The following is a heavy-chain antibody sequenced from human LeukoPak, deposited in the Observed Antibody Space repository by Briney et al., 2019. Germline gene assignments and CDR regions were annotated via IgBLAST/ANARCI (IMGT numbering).Heavy chain of an antibody. Sequence: GRSLRLSCAASGFTFSSYGMHWVRQAPVKGLEWVAVISYDGSNKYYADSVKGRFTISRDNSKNTLYLQMNSLRAEDTAVYYCAKLYYDSSGYYYVAIDYWGQGTLVTVSS. V-gene: IGHV3-30*18. CDR1: GFTFSSYG. CDR2: ISYDGSNK. J-gene: IGHJ4*02. CDR3: AKLYYDSSGYYYVAIDY. D-gene: IGHD3-22*01.